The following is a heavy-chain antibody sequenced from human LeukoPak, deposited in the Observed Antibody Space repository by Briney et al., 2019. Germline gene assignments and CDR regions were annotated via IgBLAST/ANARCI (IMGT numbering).Heavy chain of an antibody. CDR2: IYYSGST. V-gene: IGHV4-59*01. J-gene: IGHJ2*01. CDR1: GGSISSYY. CDR3: ASAASGYSYGLTNWYFDL. D-gene: IGHD5-18*01. Sequence: SETLSLTCTVSGGSISSYYWSWIRQPPGKGLEWIGYIYYSGSTNYNPSLKSRVTISVDTSKNQFSLKLSSVTAADTAVYYCASAASGYSYGLTNWYFDLWGRGTLVTVSS.